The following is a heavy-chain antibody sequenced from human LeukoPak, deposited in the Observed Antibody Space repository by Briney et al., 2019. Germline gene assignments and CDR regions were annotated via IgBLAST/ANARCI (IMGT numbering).Heavy chain of an antibody. Sequence: SETLSLTCTVSGGSISSYYWSWIRQPPGKGLEWIGYIYYSGSTKYNPSLKSRVTIPVDTSKNQFSLKLSSVTAADTAVYYCARYRGKTTVSSLDWFDPWGQGTLVTVSS. J-gene: IGHJ5*02. CDR3: ARYRGKTTVSSLDWFDP. CDR1: GGSISSYY. D-gene: IGHD4-11*01. V-gene: IGHV4-59*01. CDR2: IYYSGST.